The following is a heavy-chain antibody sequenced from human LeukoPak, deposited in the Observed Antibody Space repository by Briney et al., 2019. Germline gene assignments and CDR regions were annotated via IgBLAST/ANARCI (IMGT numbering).Heavy chain of an antibody. CDR3: ARFYYDSSGYRN. V-gene: IGHV4-34*01. Sequence: SETLSLTCAVYGGSFSGYYWSWIRQPPGKGLEWIGEINHSGSTNYNPSLKSRVTISVDTSKNQFSLKLSSVTAADTAVYYCARFYYDSSGYRNWGQGTLVTVSS. D-gene: IGHD3-22*01. J-gene: IGHJ4*02. CDR1: GGSFSGYY. CDR2: INHSGST.